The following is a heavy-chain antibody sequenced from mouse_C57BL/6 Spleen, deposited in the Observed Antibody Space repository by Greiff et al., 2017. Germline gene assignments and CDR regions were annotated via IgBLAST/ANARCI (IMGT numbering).Heavy chain of an antibody. Sequence: VKLQQSGAELARPGASVKMSCKASGYTFTSYTMHWVKQRPGQGLEWIGYINPSSGYTKYNQKFKDKATLTADKSSSTAYMQLSSLTSEDSAVYYCARENYDYDEYFDVWGTGTTVTVSS. D-gene: IGHD2-4*01. V-gene: IGHV1-4*01. CDR3: ARENYDYDEYFDV. CDR1: GYTFTSYT. J-gene: IGHJ1*03. CDR2: INPSSGYT.